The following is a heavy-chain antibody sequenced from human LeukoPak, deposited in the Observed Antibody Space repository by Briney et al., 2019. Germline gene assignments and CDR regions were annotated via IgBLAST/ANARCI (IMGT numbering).Heavy chain of an antibody. Sequence: ASVKVSCKASGYTFTSYYMHWVRQAPAQGLEWMGIINPSGGSTSYAQKFQGRVTMTRDTSTSTVYMELSSLRSEDTAVYYCARVGSGDSSAYWVGSFDYWGQGTLVTVSS. CDR2: INPSGGST. CDR3: ARVGSGDSSAYWVGSFDY. V-gene: IGHV1-46*01. J-gene: IGHJ4*02. CDR1: GYTFTSYY. D-gene: IGHD3-22*01.